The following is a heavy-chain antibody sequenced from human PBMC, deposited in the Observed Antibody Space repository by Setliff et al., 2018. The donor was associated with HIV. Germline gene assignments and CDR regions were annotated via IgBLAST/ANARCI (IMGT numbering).Heavy chain of an antibody. J-gene: IGHJ3*02. D-gene: IGHD5-18*01. Sequence: ASVKVSCKASGYTFTTYGINWVRQAPGQGLEWMGWSSAYSGNTNYAQKLQGRVTMTTDTSTSTADLELRSLRPDDTAVYYCARDRDGYAFDTWGQVTMGTV. CDR2: SSAYSGNT. V-gene: IGHV1-18*01. CDR1: GYTFTTYG. CDR3: ARDRDGYAFDT.